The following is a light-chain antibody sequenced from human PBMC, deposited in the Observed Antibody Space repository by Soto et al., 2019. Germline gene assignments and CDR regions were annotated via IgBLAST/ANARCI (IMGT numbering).Light chain of an antibody. Sequence: DIQLTQSPSALSASVGDTVTITCRASQTVSRYLNWYQQKSGTAPKLLIYAASTLHTGVPSRFSGSGSGTDFTLTISSLQSEDFAVYYCQQYSSWPPITFGQGTKVDIK. CDR3: QQYSSWPPIT. J-gene: IGKJ2*01. V-gene: IGKV1-39*01. CDR1: QTVSRY. CDR2: AAS.